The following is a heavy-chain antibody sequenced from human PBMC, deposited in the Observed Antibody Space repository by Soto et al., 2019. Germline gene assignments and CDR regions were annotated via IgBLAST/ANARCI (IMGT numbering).Heavy chain of an antibody. CDR1: GYTFTNYA. J-gene: IGHJ4*02. Sequence: QVQLVQSGAEVKKPGASVKVSCTASGYTFTNYAIGWVRQAPGQGLEWMGWISGHNGITNYAQKLQGRVTMTTDTSTSTTYMEVRSLRSDDTAVYYCARVRARTFDYWGQGTLVTVSS. CDR2: ISGHNGIT. V-gene: IGHV1-18*01. CDR3: ARVRARTFDY.